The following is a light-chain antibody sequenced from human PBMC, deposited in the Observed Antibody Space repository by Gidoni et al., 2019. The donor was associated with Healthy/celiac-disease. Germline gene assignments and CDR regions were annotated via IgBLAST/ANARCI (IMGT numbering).Light chain of an antibody. V-gene: IGKV4-1*01. CDR1: KSVLYSSNNKNY. CDR2: WAS. J-gene: IGKJ5*01. Sequence: DIVMTQAPDSLAVSLGERATINCKSSKSVLYSSNNKNYLAWYQQKPGQPPKLLIYWASTRESGVPDRFSGSGSGTDFTLTISSLQAEDVAVYYCQQYYSTPQTFXQXTRLEIK. CDR3: QQYYSTPQT.